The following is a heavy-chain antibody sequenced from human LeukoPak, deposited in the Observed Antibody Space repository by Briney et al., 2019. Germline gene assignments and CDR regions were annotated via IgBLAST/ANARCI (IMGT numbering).Heavy chain of an antibody. V-gene: IGHV4-61*02. CDR1: GGSISSGSYY. J-gene: IGHJ5*02. CDR3: ARGSYGNWFDP. CDR2: IYTSGST. Sequence: SETLSLTCTVSGGSISSGSYYWSWIRQPAGKGLEWIGRIYTSGSTNYNPSLKSRVTISADTSKNQFSLKLSSVTAADTAVYYCARGSYGNWFDPWGRGTLVTVSS. D-gene: IGHD5-18*01.